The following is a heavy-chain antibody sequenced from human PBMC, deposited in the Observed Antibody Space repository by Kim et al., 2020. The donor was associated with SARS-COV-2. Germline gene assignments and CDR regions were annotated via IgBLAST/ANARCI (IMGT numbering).Heavy chain of an antibody. V-gene: IGHV1-69*04. CDR3: ARGYYDILTGYYNPDY. Sequence: KFQGRVTITADNSTSTAYMELSSLRSEDTAVYYCARGYYDILTGYYNPDYWGQGTLVTVSS. D-gene: IGHD3-9*01. J-gene: IGHJ4*02.